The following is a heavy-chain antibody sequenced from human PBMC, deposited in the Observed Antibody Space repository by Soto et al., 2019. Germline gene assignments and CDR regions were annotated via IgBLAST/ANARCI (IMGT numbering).Heavy chain of an antibody. J-gene: IGHJ3*02. CDR2: IIPIFGTA. V-gene: IGHV1-69*13. D-gene: IGHD3-22*01. CDR3: AREWGYYYDSSGYYILGAFDI. CDR1: GGTFSSYA. Sequence: ASLKVSCKASGGTFSSYAISWVRQAPGQGLEWMGGIIPIFGTANYAQKFQGRVTITADESTSTAYMELSSLRSEDTAVYYCAREWGYYYDSSGYYILGAFDIWGQGTMANVSS.